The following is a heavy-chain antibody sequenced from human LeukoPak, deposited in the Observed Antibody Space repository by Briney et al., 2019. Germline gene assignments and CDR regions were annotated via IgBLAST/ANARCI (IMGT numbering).Heavy chain of an antibody. V-gene: IGHV5-51*01. D-gene: IGHD3-10*01. CDR3: ARSNAASLGGFDY. Sequence: GESLKISCKGSGYSFTNYWIGWVRQMPGKGLEWMGIIYPGDSDTRYSPSFQGQVTISADKSITTAYLQWSSLKASDTAMYYCARSNAASLGGFDYWGQGTLVTVSS. J-gene: IGHJ4*02. CDR1: GYSFTNYW. CDR2: IYPGDSDT.